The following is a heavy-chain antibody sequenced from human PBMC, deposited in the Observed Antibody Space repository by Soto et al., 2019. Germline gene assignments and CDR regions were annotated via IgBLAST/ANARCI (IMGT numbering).Heavy chain of an antibody. D-gene: IGHD1-26*01. Sequence: GGSLRLSCAASGFTFGTSAMHWVRQAPGKGLEWAAVISYDGSHKYYGDSVKGRFTISRDNSKNTLDLQMNSLRIEDTAVYFCAKDLAVGASMSVFDFWGQGTMVTVSS. CDR1: GFTFGTSA. CDR3: AKDLAVGASMSVFDF. CDR2: ISYDGSHK. V-gene: IGHV3-30*18. J-gene: IGHJ3*01.